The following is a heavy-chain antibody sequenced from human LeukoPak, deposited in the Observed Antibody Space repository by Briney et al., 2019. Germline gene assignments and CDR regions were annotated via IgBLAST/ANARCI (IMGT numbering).Heavy chain of an antibody. CDR1: GFTFSNYA. CDR2: ISGSGGST. CDR3: AKHPTVTPYYFDY. D-gene: IGHD4-17*01. Sequence: GSLRLSCAASGFTFSNYAMSWVRPAPGKGLEWVSAISGSGGSTYYADSVKGRFTISRDNSKNTLYLQMNSLRAEDTAVYYCAKHPTVTPYYFDYWGQGTLVTVSS. V-gene: IGHV3-23*01. J-gene: IGHJ4*02.